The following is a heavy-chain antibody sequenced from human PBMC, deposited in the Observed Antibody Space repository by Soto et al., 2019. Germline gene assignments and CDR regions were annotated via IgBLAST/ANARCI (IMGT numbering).Heavy chain of an antibody. J-gene: IGHJ4*02. CDR1: GGSVSSGTYY. V-gene: IGHV4-61*01. CDR2: IYYTGRT. D-gene: IGHD1-26*01. Sequence: SETLSLTCAVSGGSVSSGTYYWSWIRQPPGKGLEWIGNIYYTGRTLYSPSLQSRVTISLDKSKNQFSLRLNSVTAADTATYYCAGTDRILGAPGKIDYWGLGXLVTVSS. CDR3: AGTDRILGAPGKIDY.